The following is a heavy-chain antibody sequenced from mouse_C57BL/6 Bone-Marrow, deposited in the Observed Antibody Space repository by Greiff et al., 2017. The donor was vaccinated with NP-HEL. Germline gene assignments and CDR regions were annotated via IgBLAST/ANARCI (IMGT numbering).Heavy chain of an antibody. D-gene: IGHD2-1*01. CDR3: ARAYGNWSAMDY. CDR2: INPNNGGT. CDR1: GYTFTDYY. V-gene: IGHV1-26*01. J-gene: IGHJ4*01. Sequence: EVQLQQSGPELVKPGASVKISCKASGYTFTDYYMNWVKQSHGKSLEWIGDINPNNGGTSYNQKFKGKATLTVDKSSSTAYMELRSLTSEDSAVYYCARAYGNWSAMDYWGQGTSVTVSS.